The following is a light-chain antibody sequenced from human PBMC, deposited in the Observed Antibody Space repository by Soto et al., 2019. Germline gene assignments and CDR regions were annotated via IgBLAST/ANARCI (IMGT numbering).Light chain of an antibody. J-gene: IGKJ2*01. CDR1: QSISGW. CDR3: QQYHGYQYS. V-gene: IGKV1-5*03. CDR2: KAS. Sequence: DIQMTQSPPTLSASVGDRVTINCRASQSISGWLAWYQQKPGRAPKLLIYKASHLESGVPSRFSGSGSGTEFTLTISSLQPDDFATYYCQQYHGYQYSFGQRTKLEI.